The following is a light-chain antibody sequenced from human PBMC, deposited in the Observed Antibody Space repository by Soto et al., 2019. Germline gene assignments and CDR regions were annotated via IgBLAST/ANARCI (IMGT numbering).Light chain of an antibody. V-gene: IGKV1-5*01. CDR1: QSISSW. Sequence: DIQMTQSPSTLSASVGDRVTITCRASQSISSWLAWYQQKPGKAPKLLIYDASSLESGVPSRFSGSGSGTDFTLTISSLQTEDVALYYCQQYYNFPRTFGQGTKVDIK. J-gene: IGKJ1*01. CDR3: QQYYNFPRT. CDR2: DAS.